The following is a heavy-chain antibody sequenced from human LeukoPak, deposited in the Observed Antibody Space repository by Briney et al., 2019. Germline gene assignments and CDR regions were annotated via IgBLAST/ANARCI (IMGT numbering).Heavy chain of an antibody. CDR2: MNPHSGGT. V-gene: IGHV1-2*02. CDR3: ARAERTVSGLDV. J-gene: IGHJ6*02. CDR1: GYSFTNYG. D-gene: IGHD2-2*01. Sequence: ASVKVSCKASGYSFTNYGISWVRQAPGQGLEWMGWMNPHSGGTNYAQKFRVRVSMTTDTTINTAYLELTGLTSDDTALYYCARAERTVSGLDVWGQGTTVTVSS.